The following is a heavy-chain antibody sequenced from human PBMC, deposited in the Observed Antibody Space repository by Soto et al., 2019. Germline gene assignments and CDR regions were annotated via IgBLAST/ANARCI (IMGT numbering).Heavy chain of an antibody. J-gene: IGHJ6*02. Sequence: RLSCAASGFTLSSYAMHWVRQAPGKGLEWVAVISYDGSNKYYADSVKGRFTISRDNSKNTLYLQMNSLRAEDTAVYYCARDQGRGYDILTGLNYVYGMDVWGQGPRSPST. V-gene: IGHV3-30-3*01. CDR3: ARDQGRGYDILTGLNYVYGMDV. CDR1: GFTLSSYA. D-gene: IGHD3-9*01. CDR2: ISYDGSNK.